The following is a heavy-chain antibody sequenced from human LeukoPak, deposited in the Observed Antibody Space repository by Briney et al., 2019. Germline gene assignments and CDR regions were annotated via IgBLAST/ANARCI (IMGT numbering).Heavy chain of an antibody. CDR3: ARDRRGEKDFDV. V-gene: IGHV3-53*04. CDR1: GISVSNDY. J-gene: IGHJ3*01. CDR2: IYADGYT. Sequence: GGSLRLSCAASGISVSNDYMSWVRQAPGKGLEWVSAIYADGYTRDAASVKGRFSISRHNSKNTVYFQMDNLRPEDTAVYYCARDRRGEKDFDVWGPGTMVTVSS.